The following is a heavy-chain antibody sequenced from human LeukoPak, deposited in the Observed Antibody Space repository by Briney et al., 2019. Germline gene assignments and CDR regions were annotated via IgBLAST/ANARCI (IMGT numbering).Heavy chain of an antibody. D-gene: IGHD6-13*01. V-gene: IGHV3-21*01. J-gene: IGHJ5*02. CDR3: AGGKGSSWYKSWFDP. CDR1: GFTFSSYS. CDR2: ISSSSSYI. Sequence: GGSLRLSXAASGFTFSSYSMNWVRQAPGKGLEWVSSISSSSSYIYYADSVKGRFTISRDNAKNSLYLQMNSLRAEDTAVYYCAGGKGSSWYKSWFDPWGQGTLVTVSS.